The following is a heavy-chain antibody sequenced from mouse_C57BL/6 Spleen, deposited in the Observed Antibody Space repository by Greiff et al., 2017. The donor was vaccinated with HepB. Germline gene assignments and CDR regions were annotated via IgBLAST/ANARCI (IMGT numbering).Heavy chain of an antibody. V-gene: IGHV1-80*01. CDR1: GYAFSSYW. CDR3: ARNPYYYAMDY. Sequence: QVQLQQSGAELVKPGASVKISCKASGYAFSSYWMNWVKQRPGKGLEWIGQIYPGDGDTNYNGKFKGKATLTADKSSSTAYMQLSSLTSEDSAVYFCARNPYYYAMDYWGQGISVTVSS. CDR2: IYPGDGDT. J-gene: IGHJ4*01.